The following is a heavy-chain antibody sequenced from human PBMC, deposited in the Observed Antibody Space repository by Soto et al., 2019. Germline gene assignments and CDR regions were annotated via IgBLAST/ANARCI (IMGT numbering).Heavy chain of an antibody. V-gene: IGHV3-11*01. J-gene: IGHJ6*03. CDR3: ARSPRITMVRGVIVDYYYYMDV. CDR2: ISSSGSTI. D-gene: IGHD3-10*01. Sequence: GSLRLSCAGSGFTFSSDAMSWVRQAPGKGLEWVSYISSSGSTIYYADSVKGRFTISRDNAKNSLYLQMNSLRAEDTAVYYCARSPRITMVRGVIVDYYYYMDVWGKGTTVTVSS. CDR1: GFTFSSDA.